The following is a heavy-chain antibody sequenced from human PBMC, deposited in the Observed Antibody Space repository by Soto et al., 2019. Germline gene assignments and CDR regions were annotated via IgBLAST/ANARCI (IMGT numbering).Heavy chain of an antibody. V-gene: IGHV3-72*01. Sequence: GGSLRLSCAASGFTFSDHYMDWVRQAPGKGLEWVGRTRNKANSYTTEYAASVKGRFTISRDDSKNSLYLQMNSLKTEDTAVYYCARVLVITMVRGVTRHWASMDVWGQGTTVTVSS. J-gene: IGHJ6*02. CDR1: GFTFSDHY. CDR2: TRNKANSYTT. D-gene: IGHD3-10*01. CDR3: ARVLVITMVRGVTRHWASMDV.